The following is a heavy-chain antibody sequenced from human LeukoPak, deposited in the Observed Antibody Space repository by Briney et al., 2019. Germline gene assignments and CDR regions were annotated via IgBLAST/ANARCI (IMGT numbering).Heavy chain of an antibody. V-gene: IGHV1-18*01. Sequence: ASVKVPCKASGYTFTSYGISWVRQAPGQGLEWMGWISAYNGNTNYAQKLQGRVTMTTDTSTSTAYMELRSLRSDDTAVYYCARYSSGWYLVDYWGQGTLVTVSS. CDR1: GYTFTSYG. CDR2: ISAYNGNT. D-gene: IGHD6-19*01. J-gene: IGHJ4*02. CDR3: ARYSSGWYLVDY.